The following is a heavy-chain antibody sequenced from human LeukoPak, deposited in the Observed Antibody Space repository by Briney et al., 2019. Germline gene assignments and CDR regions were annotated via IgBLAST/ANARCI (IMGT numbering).Heavy chain of an antibody. V-gene: IGHV3-23*01. CDR2: ISGSGGSGGST. J-gene: IGHJ5*02. CDR1: GFTFSSYA. Sequence: GGSLRLSCAASGFTFSSYAMSWVRQAPGKGLEWVSAISGSGGSGGSTYYADSVKGRFTISRDNSKNTLYLQMNSLRAEDTAGYYCARECSSYSFDPWGQGTLVTVSS. D-gene: IGHD3-22*01. CDR3: ARECSSYSFDP.